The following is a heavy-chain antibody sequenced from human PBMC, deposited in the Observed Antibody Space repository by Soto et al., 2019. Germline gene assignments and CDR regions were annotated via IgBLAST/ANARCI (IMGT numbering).Heavy chain of an antibody. V-gene: IGHV4-4*02. Sequence: SETLSLTCAVSGGSISSSNWWSWVRQPPGKGLEWIGEIYHSGSTNYNPSLKSRVTISVDKSKNQFSLKLSSVTAADTAVYYCARLVGATTWIKGSGDAFDIWGQGTMVTVSS. J-gene: IGHJ3*02. D-gene: IGHD1-26*01. CDR2: IYHSGST. CDR3: ARLVGATTWIKGSGDAFDI. CDR1: GGSISSSNW.